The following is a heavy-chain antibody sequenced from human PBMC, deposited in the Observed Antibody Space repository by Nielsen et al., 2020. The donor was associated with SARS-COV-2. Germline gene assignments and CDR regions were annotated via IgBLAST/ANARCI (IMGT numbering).Heavy chain of an antibody. Sequence: SGPTLVHPTQLLTLTCTLYGFSLRPSGVGVVWIRQPPGQALEWLALMYWNDYKRYSPSLKSRLTITKDTSKNQVVLTMTNMDPVDTATYYCAHRQIDCSSTSCHLTNWFDPWGQGTLVTVSS. CDR1: GFSLRPSGVG. CDR2: MYWNDYK. CDR3: AHRQIDCSSTSCHLTNWFDP. D-gene: IGHD2-2*01. J-gene: IGHJ5*02. V-gene: IGHV2-5*01.